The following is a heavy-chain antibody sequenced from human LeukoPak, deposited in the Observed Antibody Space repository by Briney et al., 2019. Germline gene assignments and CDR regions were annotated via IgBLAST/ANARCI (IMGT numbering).Heavy chain of an antibody. CDR1: GFTFSSYA. CDR2: ISGSGGTT. CDR3: AIVAAARQGTIDP. D-gene: IGHD6-13*01. V-gene: IGHV3-23*01. J-gene: IGHJ5*02. Sequence: PGGSLRFSCAASGFTFSSYAMSWVRQAPGKGLEWVSAISGSGGTTYCADSVKGRFTISRDNSKSTLYVQMNSLRAEDTAVYYCAIVAAARQGTIDPWGQGTLVTISS.